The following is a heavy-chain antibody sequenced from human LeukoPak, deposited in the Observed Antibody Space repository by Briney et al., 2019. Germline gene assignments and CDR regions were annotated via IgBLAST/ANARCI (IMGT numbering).Heavy chain of an antibody. J-gene: IGHJ5*01. CDR3: ERDMGSGSYLGYNWFDS. V-gene: IGHV4-4*07. CDR2: IYISGST. Sequence: SETLSLTCTVSGASISSYYWSWIRQPAGKGLEWIGRIYISGSTNYNPSLKSRVTMSVDTSKNQFSLNLSSVTAEDTAIYYCERDMGSGSYLGYNWFDSWGQGTLVTVSS. D-gene: IGHD1-26*01. CDR1: GASISSYY.